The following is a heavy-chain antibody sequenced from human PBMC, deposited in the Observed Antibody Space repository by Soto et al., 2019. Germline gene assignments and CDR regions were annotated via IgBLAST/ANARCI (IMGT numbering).Heavy chain of an antibody. CDR2: IYFSGFT. Sequence: QVQLQESGPGLVKSSETLSLTCNVSGGSITDNAYYWGWIRQPPGKGLEWIANIYFSGFTYYNPTLKSRATLSVDTSDNQLSLKLRSVTAADTAVYYCARGWLQPYLASWGQGTPATVSS. CDR3: ARGWLQPYLAS. CDR1: GGSITDNAYY. J-gene: IGHJ4*02. D-gene: IGHD5-12*01. V-gene: IGHV4-39*01.